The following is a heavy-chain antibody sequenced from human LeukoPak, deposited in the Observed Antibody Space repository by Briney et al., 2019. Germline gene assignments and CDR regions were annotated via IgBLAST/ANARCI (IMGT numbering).Heavy chain of an antibody. CDR2: INSDGSST. CDR3: ARANYYGSGRAAFDI. V-gene: IGHV3-74*01. Sequence: PGRSLRLSCAASGFTFDDYAMHWVRQAPGEGLVWVSRINSDGSSTSYADSVKGRFTISRDNAKNTLYLQMNSLRAEDTAVYYCARANYYGSGRAAFDIWGQGTMVTVSS. J-gene: IGHJ3*02. D-gene: IGHD3-10*01. CDR1: GFTFDDYA.